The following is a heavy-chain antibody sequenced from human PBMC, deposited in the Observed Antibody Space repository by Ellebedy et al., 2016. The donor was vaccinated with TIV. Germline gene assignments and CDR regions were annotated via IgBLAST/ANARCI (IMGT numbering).Heavy chain of an antibody. J-gene: IGHJ3*02. CDR2: LYYSGST. CDR3: ATSAAINAFDI. D-gene: IGHD5-24*01. V-gene: IGHV4-39*02. Sequence: SETLSLXXSVSGGSVIRSGYYCTWIRQPPGKGLEWIGSLYYSGSTWYNPSLKSRVTISVDTSKNHFSLRLRSVTAADTAVYYCATSAAINAFDIWGQGTMVTASS. CDR1: GGSVIRSGYY.